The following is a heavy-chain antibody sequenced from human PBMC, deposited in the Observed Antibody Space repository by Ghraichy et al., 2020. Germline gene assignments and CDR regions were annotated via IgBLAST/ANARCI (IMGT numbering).Heavy chain of an antibody. CDR1: GFTFSSYG. V-gene: IGHV3-30*02. J-gene: IGHJ6*03. Sequence: GGSLRLSCAASGFTFSSYGMHWVRQAPGKGLEWVAFIRYDGSNKYYADSVKGRFTISRDSSKNTLYLQMNSLRAEDTAVYYCAKGGLGTSWQFYYYMDVWGKGTTVTVSS. CDR2: IRYDGSNK. CDR3: AKGGLGTSWQFYYYMDV. D-gene: IGHD6-13*01.